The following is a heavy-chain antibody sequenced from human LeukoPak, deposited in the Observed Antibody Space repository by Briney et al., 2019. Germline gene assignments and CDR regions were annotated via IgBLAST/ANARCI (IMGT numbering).Heavy chain of an antibody. CDR3: AKYNSGHYFDY. D-gene: IGHD6-19*01. Sequence: GGSLRLSCAGSGFIFSSYGMHWVRQAPGKGLEWVAVISYDGSNKYYADSVKGRFTISRDNSKNTLYLQMNSLRAEDTAVYYCAKYNSGHYFDYWGQGTLVTVSS. CDR2: ISYDGSNK. J-gene: IGHJ4*02. V-gene: IGHV3-30*18. CDR1: GFIFSSYG.